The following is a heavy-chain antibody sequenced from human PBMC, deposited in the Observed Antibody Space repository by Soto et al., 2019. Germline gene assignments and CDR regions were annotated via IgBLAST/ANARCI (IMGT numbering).Heavy chain of an antibody. Sequence: SNTLSLTCTLTSRSINSYYWSWIRQPPGNGLEWIGYMYNTGSTVYNPSFKSRVTISVDTSKNQFSLKLNSVTAADTAVYYCSSRITDAPTWGQGTLVTVS. D-gene: IGHD2-2*01. CDR1: SRSINSYY. V-gene: IGHV4-59*01. CDR2: MYNTGST. CDR3: SSRITDAPT. J-gene: IGHJ5*02.